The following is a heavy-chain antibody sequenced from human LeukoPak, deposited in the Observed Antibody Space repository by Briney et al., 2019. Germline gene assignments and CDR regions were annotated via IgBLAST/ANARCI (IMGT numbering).Heavy chain of an antibody. D-gene: IGHD2/OR15-2a*01. Sequence: GGSLRLSCAASGFTFSSYGMHWVRQAPGKGLEWVAFIRYDGTNKYYADSVKGRFTISRDNSKNTLYLQMNSLRAEDTAVYYCAKDHGGFLTLDYWGQGTLVTVSS. CDR2: IRYDGTNK. V-gene: IGHV3-30*02. CDR3: AKDHGGFLTLDY. CDR1: GFTFSSYG. J-gene: IGHJ4*02.